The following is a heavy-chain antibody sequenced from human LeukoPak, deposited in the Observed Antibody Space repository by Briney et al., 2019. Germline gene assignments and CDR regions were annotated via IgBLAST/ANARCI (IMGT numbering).Heavy chain of an antibody. CDR1: GLTFSDYY. V-gene: IGHV3-11*06. CDR2: ISSSSSYT. D-gene: IGHD3-16*01. J-gene: IGHJ3*02. CDR3: ARMRDVMAFDI. Sequence: PGGSLRLSCAASGLTFSDYYMSWIRQAPGKGLEWVSYISSSSSYTNYADSVKGRFTISRDNAKNSLYLQMNSLRAEDTAVYYCARMRDVMAFDIWGQGTMVTVSS.